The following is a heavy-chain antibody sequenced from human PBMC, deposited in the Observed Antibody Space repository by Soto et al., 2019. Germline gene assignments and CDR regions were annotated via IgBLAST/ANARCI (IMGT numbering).Heavy chain of an antibody. CDR1: GYRFETYA. CDR2: ISAYNIDT. Sequence: QVQLVQSGAEVKKPGASVKVSCKSSGYRFETYAMSWVRQAPGQGLEWMGWISAYNIDTYYAQKFQDRVIMTTDTSTGTAYMELRSLRSDDTAVYYCARGHGVIIGAMDVWGQGTTVTVSS. J-gene: IGHJ6*02. V-gene: IGHV1-18*01. CDR3: ARGHGVIIGAMDV. D-gene: IGHD3-3*01.